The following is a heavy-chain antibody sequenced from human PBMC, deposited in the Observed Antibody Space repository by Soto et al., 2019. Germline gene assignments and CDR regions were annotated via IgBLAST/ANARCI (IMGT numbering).Heavy chain of an antibody. CDR1: GGSISSGGYY. V-gene: IGHV4-31*03. D-gene: IGHD1-1*01. Sequence: QVQLQESGPGLVKPSQTLSLTCTVSGGSISSGGYYWSWIRQHPGKGLEWIGYIYYSGSTYYNPSLKSRVTRSVCTSKSRFALKRGLGTAADTAVYCCAGEPGWGGTGGGGGAFDIWGQGTMVTVSS. CDR2: IYYSGST. CDR3: AGEPGWGGTGGGGGAFDI. J-gene: IGHJ3*02.